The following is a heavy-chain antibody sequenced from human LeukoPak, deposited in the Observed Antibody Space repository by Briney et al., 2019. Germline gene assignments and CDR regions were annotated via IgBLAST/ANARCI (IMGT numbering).Heavy chain of an antibody. J-gene: IGHJ6*03. Sequence: SGGSLRLSCVASGFTFSSYWMSWVRQAPGQGLEWVANIKEDGLEKYYVHSVKGRFTISRDNAKNSLYLQLNSLRVEDTAVYYCARDRHSTSWSYFYYMDVWGKGTTVTVSS. CDR3: ARDRHSTSWSYFYYMDV. CDR2: IKEDGLEK. D-gene: IGHD6-13*01. CDR1: GFTFSSYW. V-gene: IGHV3-7*01.